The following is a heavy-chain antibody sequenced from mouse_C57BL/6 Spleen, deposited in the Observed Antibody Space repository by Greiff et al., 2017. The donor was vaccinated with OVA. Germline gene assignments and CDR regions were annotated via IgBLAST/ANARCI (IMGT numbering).Heavy chain of an antibody. V-gene: IGHV1-59*01. Sequence: QVQLQQPGAELVRPGTSVKLSCKASGYTFTSYWMHGVKQRPGQGLEWIGVIDKSDSETNYNQKLKGKATLTVDTSSSTAYMQLRRLTSADSAVSYCARELITTEEADDWGQGTTRTVSS. D-gene: IGHD1-1*01. CDR3: ARELITTEEADD. CDR2: IDKSDSET. CDR1: GYTFTSYW. J-gene: IGHJ2*01.